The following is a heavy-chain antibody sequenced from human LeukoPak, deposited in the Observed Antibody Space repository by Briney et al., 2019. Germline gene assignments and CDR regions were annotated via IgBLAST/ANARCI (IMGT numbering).Heavy chain of an antibody. D-gene: IGHD1-26*01. J-gene: IGHJ4*02. CDR1: GFTVSSNY. Sequence: GGSLRLSCAASGFTVSSNYMSWVRQAPGKGLEWVSAISGSGGSTYYADSVKGRFTISRDNSKNTLYLQMNSLRAEDTAVYYCAKVGGAYYFDCWGQGTLVTVSS. CDR3: AKVGGAYYFDC. V-gene: IGHV3-23*01. CDR2: ISGSGGST.